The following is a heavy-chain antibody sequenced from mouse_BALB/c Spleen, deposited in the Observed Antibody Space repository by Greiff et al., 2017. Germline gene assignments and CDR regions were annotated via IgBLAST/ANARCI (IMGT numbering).Heavy chain of an antibody. V-gene: IGHV1S56*01. Sequence: QVQLKQSGPELVKPGASVRISCKASGYTFTSYYIHWVKQRPGQGLEWIGWIYPGNVNTKYNEKFKGKATLTADKSSSTAYMQLSSLTSEDSAVYFCARDGYRYPYAMDYWGQGTSVTVSS. J-gene: IGHJ4*01. CDR3: ARDGYRYPYAMDY. CDR1: GYTFTSYY. D-gene: IGHD2-14*01. CDR2: IYPGNVNT.